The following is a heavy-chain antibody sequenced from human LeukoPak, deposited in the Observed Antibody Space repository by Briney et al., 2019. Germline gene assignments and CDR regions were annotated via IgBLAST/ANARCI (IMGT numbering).Heavy chain of an antibody. D-gene: IGHD3-10*01. J-gene: IGHJ4*02. V-gene: IGHV3-30*02. Sequence: GGSLRLSCAASGFTFSNYGMHWVRQAPGKGLEWVAFIYYHGNNKNYADFVKGRFTISRDNSNNTLFLQMNSLRAEDTAVYYCARGNYYGSGCDFWGQGSLVTVSS. CDR2: IYYHGNNK. CDR3: ARGNYYGSGCDF. CDR1: GFTFSNYG.